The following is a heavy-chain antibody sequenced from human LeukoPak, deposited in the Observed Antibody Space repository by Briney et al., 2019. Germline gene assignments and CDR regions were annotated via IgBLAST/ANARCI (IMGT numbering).Heavy chain of an antibody. CDR1: GGSISSGGYY. J-gene: IGHJ6*02. Sequence: SQTLSLTCTVSGGSISSGGYYWSWIRQHPGKGLEWIGYIYYSGNAYYNPSLKSRLNISIDTSKNQFSLKLSSVTAADTAVYYCARDCGGDCYPGYFYGMDVWGQGTTVTVSS. CDR3: ARDCGGDCYPGYFYGMDV. V-gene: IGHV4-31*03. CDR2: IYYSGNA. D-gene: IGHD2-21*02.